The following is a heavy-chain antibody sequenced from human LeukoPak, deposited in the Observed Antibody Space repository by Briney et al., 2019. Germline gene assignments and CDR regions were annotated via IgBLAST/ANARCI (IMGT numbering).Heavy chain of an antibody. J-gene: IGHJ4*02. CDR3: AKRASGSGTSLYYFDY. CDR2: ISNSGGST. CDR1: GFTFSSYE. D-gene: IGHD3-10*01. V-gene: IGHV3-23*01. Sequence: PGGSLRLSCAASGFTFSSYEMNWVRLAPGKGLEWVSVISNSGGSTFYADSVKGRFTISRDNSKNTLYLQMNSLRAEDTAVYYCAKRASGSGTSLYYFDYWGQGTLVTVSS.